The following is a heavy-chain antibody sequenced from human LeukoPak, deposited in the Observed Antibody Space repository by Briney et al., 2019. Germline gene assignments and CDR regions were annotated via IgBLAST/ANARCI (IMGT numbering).Heavy chain of an antibody. D-gene: IGHD5-24*01. CDR1: GFTFDDYA. CDR3: AKDRDGYNWGDYFDY. V-gene: IGHV3-9*01. CDR2: ISWNSGSI. Sequence: GGSLRLSCAASGFTFDDYAMHWVRQAPGKGLEWVSGISWNSGSIGYADSVKGRFTISRDNAKNSLYLQMNSLRAEDTALYYCAKDRDGYNWGDYFDYWGQGTLVTVSS. J-gene: IGHJ4*02.